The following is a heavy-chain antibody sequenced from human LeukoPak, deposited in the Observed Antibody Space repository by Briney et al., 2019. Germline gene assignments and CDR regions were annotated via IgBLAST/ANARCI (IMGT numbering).Heavy chain of an antibody. J-gene: IGHJ4*02. Sequence: PGGSLRLSCAASGFTFRSYAMSWVRQAPGKGLEWVSIISGSGTNTYYADSVKGRFTISRDNAKNTLYLHMNSLRAEDTAVYYCTANYNYWGQGTLVTVSS. CDR3: TANYNY. CDR2: ISGSGTNT. D-gene: IGHD3-10*01. V-gene: IGHV3-23*01. CDR1: GFTFRSYA.